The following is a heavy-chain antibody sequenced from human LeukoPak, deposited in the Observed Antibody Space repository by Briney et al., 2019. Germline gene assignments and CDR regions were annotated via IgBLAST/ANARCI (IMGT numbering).Heavy chain of an antibody. CDR1: GFNFGDYA. CDR2: IRSKAYGGTT. D-gene: IGHD3-3*01. Sequence: GSLRLSCTASGFNFGDYAMSWLRQAPGKGLEWVGFIRSKAYGGTTEYAASVKGRFTISRDDSESIAYLQMNSLKTEDTAVYYCTRGSDTIFGVARDGFDYWGQGTLVTVSS. J-gene: IGHJ4*02. CDR3: TRGSDTIFGVARDGFDY. V-gene: IGHV3-49*03.